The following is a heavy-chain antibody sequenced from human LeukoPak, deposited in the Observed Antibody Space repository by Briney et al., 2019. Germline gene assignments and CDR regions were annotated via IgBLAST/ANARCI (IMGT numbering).Heavy chain of an antibody. CDR3: ARISSAYDWYYYMDV. CDR2: IYTSGST. CDR1: GGSISSDSYY. J-gene: IGHJ6*03. Sequence: PSETLSLTCTVSGGSISSDSYYWSWIRQPAGKGLEWIGRIYTSGSTNYNPSLKSRVTISVDTSKNQLSLKLSSVTAADTAVYYCARISSAYDWYYYMDVWGKGTTVTVSS. D-gene: IGHD5-12*01. V-gene: IGHV4-61*02.